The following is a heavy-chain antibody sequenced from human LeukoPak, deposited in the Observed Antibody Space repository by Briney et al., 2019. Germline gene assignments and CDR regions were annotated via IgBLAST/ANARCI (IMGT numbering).Heavy chain of an antibody. CDR3: ARMAYYGSRTYHSWFDP. D-gene: IGHD3-10*01. J-gene: IGHJ5*02. CDR2: SYAGGKT. V-gene: IGHV4-61*02. CDR1: GDSIITGGYF. Sequence: SETLSLTCTVSGDSIITGGYFWSWIRQPAGKGLEWIGRSYAGGKTNYNPSLRSRVTISVDTSRNQFSLKLNSVTAADTAVYYCARMAYYGSRTYHSWFDPWGQGTLVTVSS.